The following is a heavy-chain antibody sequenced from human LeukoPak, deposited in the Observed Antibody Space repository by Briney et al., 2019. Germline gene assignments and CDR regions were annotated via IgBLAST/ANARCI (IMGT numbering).Heavy chain of an antibody. CDR3: AKDASGWYGESYYFDY. CDR2: ISGSGGST. J-gene: IGHJ4*02. Sequence: GGSLRLSCAASGFTFSSYAMSWVRQAPGKGLEWVSSISGSGGSTYYADSVKGRFTISRDISKNTPYLRMNSLRAEDTAVYYCAKDASGWYGESYYFDYWGQGTLVTVSS. D-gene: IGHD6-19*01. V-gene: IGHV3-23*01. CDR1: GFTFSSYA.